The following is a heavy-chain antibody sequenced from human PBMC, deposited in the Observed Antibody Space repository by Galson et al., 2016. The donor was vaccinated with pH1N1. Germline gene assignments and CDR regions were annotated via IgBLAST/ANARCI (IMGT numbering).Heavy chain of an antibody. D-gene: IGHD6-19*01. CDR2: VSTSNGNT. Sequence: SCKASGYTFTSYGISWVRQAPGQGLEFMGWVSTSNGNTHFAQKFRGRVTLTTDTSTSTAYMELRSLRSDDTAVYYCARLGASVGGTTYWGQGTLVTVSS. J-gene: IGHJ4*02. CDR3: ARLGASVGGTTY. V-gene: IGHV1-18*01. CDR1: GYTFTSYG.